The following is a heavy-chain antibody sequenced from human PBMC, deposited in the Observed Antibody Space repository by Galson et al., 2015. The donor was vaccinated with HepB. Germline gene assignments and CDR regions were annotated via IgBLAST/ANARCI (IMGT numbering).Heavy chain of an antibody. CDR2: IVPIFGTA. D-gene: IGHD3-3*01. Sequence: SVKVSCKASGGTFSSYAISWVRQAPGQGLEWMGGIVPIFGTANYAQKFQGRVTITADESTSTAYMELSSLRSEDTAVYYCARGGASRITIFGVVPYYYGMDVWGQGTTVTVSS. CDR3: ARGGASRITIFGVVPYYYGMDV. CDR1: GGTFSSYA. V-gene: IGHV1-69*13. J-gene: IGHJ6*02.